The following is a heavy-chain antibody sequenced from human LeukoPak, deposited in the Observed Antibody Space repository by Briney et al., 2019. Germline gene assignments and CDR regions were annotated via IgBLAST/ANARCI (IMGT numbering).Heavy chain of an antibody. CDR1: GGSFSDYF. D-gene: IGHD6-13*01. Sequence: PSETLSLTCAVYGGSFSDYFWSWIRQPPGKGVEWIGEINQSGSTNYNPSLKSRVTISLDTSKNHFSLNLSSVTAADTAVYFCARDSSSWNNFDYWGQGTLVTVSS. CDR3: ARDSSSWNNFDY. CDR2: INQSGST. V-gene: IGHV4-34*01. J-gene: IGHJ4*02.